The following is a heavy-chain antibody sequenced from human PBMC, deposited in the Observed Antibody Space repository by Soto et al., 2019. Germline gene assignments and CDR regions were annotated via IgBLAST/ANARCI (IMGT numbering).Heavy chain of an antibody. V-gene: IGHV3-48*02. CDR1: GFTFSTFS. CDR3: ASFPTYYYDSSGSTPFDY. CDR2: ISTYSTTI. D-gene: IGHD3-22*01. Sequence: PGGSLRLSCVASGFTFSTFSMNWVRQAPGKGLEWISYISTYSTTIYYADSVKGRFTMSRDNAKNSLYLQMNSLRDEDTAVYYYASFPTYYYDSSGSTPFDYWGQGTLVTVSS. J-gene: IGHJ4*02.